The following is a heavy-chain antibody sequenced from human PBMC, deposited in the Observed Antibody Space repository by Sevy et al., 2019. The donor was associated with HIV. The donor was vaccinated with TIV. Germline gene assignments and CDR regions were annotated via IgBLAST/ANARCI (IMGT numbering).Heavy chain of an antibody. V-gene: IGHV3-33*01. J-gene: IGHJ5*02. CDR1: GFTFSSYG. CDR2: IWYDGSNK. Sequence: GGSLRLSCAASGFTFSSYGMHWVRQAPGKGLEWVAVIWYDGSNKYYADSVKGRFTISRDNSKNTLYLQMSSLRAEDTAVYYCARDGGVTGDGYNWFDPWGQGTLVTVSS. CDR3: ARDGGVTGDGYNWFDP. D-gene: IGHD7-27*01.